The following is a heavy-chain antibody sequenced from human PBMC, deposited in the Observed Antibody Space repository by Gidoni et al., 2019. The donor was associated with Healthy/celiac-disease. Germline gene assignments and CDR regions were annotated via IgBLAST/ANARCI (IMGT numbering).Heavy chain of an antibody. CDR3: ARVPNSNYYDSSGYYYVPPYPDY. D-gene: IGHD3-22*01. J-gene: IGHJ4*02. CDR1: GYTFTSYG. CDR2: ISAYNGNT. Sequence: QVQLVQSGAEVKKPGASVKVCCKAAGYTFTSYGISWVRQAPGQGLEWMGWISAYNGNTNYAQKLQGRVTMTTDTSTSTAYMELRSLRSDDTAVYYCARVPNSNYYDSSGYYYVPPYPDYWGQGTLVTVSS. V-gene: IGHV1-18*01.